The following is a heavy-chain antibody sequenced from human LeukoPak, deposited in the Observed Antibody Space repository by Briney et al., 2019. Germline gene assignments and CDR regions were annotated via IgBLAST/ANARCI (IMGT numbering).Heavy chain of an antibody. J-gene: IGHJ4*02. CDR3: ARDHTSSWYRGFDY. D-gene: IGHD6-13*01. CDR1: GDSVSSGSYY. CDR2: IYDSGST. V-gene: IGHV4-61*01. Sequence: PSETLSLTCTVSGDSVSSGSYYWSWIRQPPGKGLEWIGYIYDSGSTNYNPSLKSRVTISVDTSKNQFSLKLSSVTAADTAVYYCARDHTSSWYRGFDYWGQGTLVTVSS.